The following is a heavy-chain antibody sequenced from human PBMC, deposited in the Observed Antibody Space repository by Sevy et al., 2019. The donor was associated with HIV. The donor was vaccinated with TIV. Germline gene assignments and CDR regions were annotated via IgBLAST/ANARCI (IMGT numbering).Heavy chain of an antibody. J-gene: IGHJ4*02. D-gene: IGHD3-3*01. CDR3: VKDTPFRRFTLSGMAGAHEYYFDY. Sequence: GGSLRLSCAASGFNFNNYVMTCVRQAPGKGLEWVSTISASGSVTYYSDSVRGRFTISRDNSRNTVSLQMNSLRVEDTAIYYCVKDTPFRRFTLSGMAGAHEYYFDYWGQGTRVTVSS. V-gene: IGHV3-23*01. CDR1: GFNFNNYV. CDR2: ISASGSVT.